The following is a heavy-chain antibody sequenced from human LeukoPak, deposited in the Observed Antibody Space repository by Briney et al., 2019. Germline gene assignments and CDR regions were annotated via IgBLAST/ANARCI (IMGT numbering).Heavy chain of an antibody. V-gene: IGHV7-4-1*02. D-gene: IGHD5-18*01. J-gene: IGHJ6*03. CDR1: GFTFTDYY. CDR2: INTNTGNP. Sequence: GASVKVSCKASGFTFTDYYLHWVRQAPGQGLEWMGWINTNTGNPTYAQGFTGRFVFSLDTSVSTAYLQISSLKAEDTAVFYCARVDTAMVTSYYYYYMDVWGKGTTVTVSS. CDR3: ARVDTAMVTSYYYYYMDV.